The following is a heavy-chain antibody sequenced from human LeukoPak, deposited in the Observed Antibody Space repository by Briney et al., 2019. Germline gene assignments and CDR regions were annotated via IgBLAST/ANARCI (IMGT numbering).Heavy chain of an antibody. V-gene: IGHV1-18*01. Sequence: GASVKVSCKASGYTFTSYGISWVRQAPGQGLEWMGWISAYNGNTNYAQKLQGRVTMTTDTSTSTAYVELRSLRSDDTAVYYCARGYKYYYDSSGSLIDYWGQGTLVTVSS. CDR3: ARGYKYYYDSSGSLIDY. CDR2: ISAYNGNT. D-gene: IGHD3-22*01. CDR1: GYTFTSYG. J-gene: IGHJ4*02.